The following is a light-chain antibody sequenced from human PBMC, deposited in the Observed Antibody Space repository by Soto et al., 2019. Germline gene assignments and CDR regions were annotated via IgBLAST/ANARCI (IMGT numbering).Light chain of an antibody. V-gene: IGKV1-5*03. Sequence: DIQMTQSPSTLSASVGDRVTITCRASQSISSWLAWYKQKPGKAPKLLIYKASSLESGVPSRFSGSGSGTEFTLTISSLQPDDFATYYCQQYNSYRVTFGQGTRLEIK. J-gene: IGKJ5*01. CDR1: QSISSW. CDR2: KAS. CDR3: QQYNSYRVT.